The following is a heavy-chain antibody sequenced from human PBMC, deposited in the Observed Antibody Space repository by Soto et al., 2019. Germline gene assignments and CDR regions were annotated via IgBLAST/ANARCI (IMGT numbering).Heavy chain of an antibody. CDR3: ARGRYCSGGSCYSDY. V-gene: IGHV4-34*01. D-gene: IGHD2-15*01. J-gene: IGHJ4*02. CDR2: INHSGST. CDR1: GGSFSGYY. Sequence: SETLSLTCAVYGGSFSGYYWSWIRQPPGKGLEWIGEINHSGSTNYNPSLKSRVTISVDTSKNQLSLKLSSVTAADTAVYYCARGRYCSGGSCYSDYWGQGTLVTVSS.